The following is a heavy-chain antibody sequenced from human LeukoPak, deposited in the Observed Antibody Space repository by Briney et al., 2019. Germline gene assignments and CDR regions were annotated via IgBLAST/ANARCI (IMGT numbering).Heavy chain of an antibody. Sequence: GGSLRLSCAASGFTFSSYGMSWVRQAPGKGLEWVSAISGSGGSTYYADSVKGRFTISRDNSKNTLYLQMNSLRAEDTAVYYCAKGGWELLLGYYYYYYMDVWGKGTTVTISS. V-gene: IGHV3-23*01. D-gene: IGHD1-26*01. CDR2: ISGSGGST. J-gene: IGHJ6*03. CDR3: AKGGWELLLGYYYYYYMDV. CDR1: GFTFSSYG.